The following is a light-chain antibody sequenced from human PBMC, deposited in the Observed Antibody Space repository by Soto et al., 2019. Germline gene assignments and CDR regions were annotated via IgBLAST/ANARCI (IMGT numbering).Light chain of an antibody. CDR3: QQLYTFPFT. Sequence: DIQMTQSPSSLSASIGDRVTITCRASHDISTFLAWYQQKPGKAPKLLIYEASTLQSGVPSRFSGSGSGTEFTLTISGMLPEDFADYHCQQLYTFPFTFGQGTRMEIK. CDR2: EAS. J-gene: IGKJ5*01. CDR1: HDISTF. V-gene: IGKV1-9*01.